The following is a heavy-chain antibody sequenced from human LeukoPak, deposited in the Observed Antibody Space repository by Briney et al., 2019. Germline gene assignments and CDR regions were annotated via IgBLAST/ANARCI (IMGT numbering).Heavy chain of an antibody. D-gene: IGHD2-8*01. Sequence: SQTLSLTCTVSGVSISSGSYYWSWIRQPAGKGLEWIGRIYTSGSTNYNPSLKSRVTISVDTSKNQFSLKLSSVTAADTAVYYCARDGLYGWGAFDIWGQGTMVTVSS. CDR1: GVSISSGSYY. J-gene: IGHJ3*02. V-gene: IGHV4-61*02. CDR3: ARDGLYGWGAFDI. CDR2: IYTSGST.